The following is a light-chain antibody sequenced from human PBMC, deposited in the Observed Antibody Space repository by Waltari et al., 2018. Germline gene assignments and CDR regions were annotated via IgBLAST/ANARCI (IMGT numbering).Light chain of an antibody. CDR1: QTISTY. CDR2: AVF. V-gene: IGKV1-39*01. Sequence: EIQMTKSPSSLSASVGDRFPITCRASQTISTYLNWYQQKPGKAPELLIYAVFSLQSGVPSRFSGSGSGTEFTLTISSLQPEDFATYYCQQSFSGLSWTFGQGTKVEVQ. CDR3: QQSFSGLSWT. J-gene: IGKJ1*01.